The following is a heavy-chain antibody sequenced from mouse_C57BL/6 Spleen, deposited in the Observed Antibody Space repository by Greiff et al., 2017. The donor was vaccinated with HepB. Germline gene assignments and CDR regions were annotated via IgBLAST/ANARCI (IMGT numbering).Heavy chain of an antibody. Sequence: VMLVESGPGLVQPSQSLSITCTVSGFSLTSYGVHWVRQSPGKGLEWLGVIWSGGSTDYNAAFISRLSISKDNSKSQVFFKMNSLQADDTAIYYCARSDYDAWFAYWGQGTLVTVSA. CDR1: GFSLTSYG. CDR2: IWSGGST. D-gene: IGHD2-4*01. V-gene: IGHV2-2*01. CDR3: ARSDYDAWFAY. J-gene: IGHJ3*01.